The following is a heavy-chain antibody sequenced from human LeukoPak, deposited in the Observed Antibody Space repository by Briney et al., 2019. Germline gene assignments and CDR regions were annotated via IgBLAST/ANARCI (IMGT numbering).Heavy chain of an antibody. CDR2: IIPIFGTA. V-gene: IGHV1-69*13. D-gene: IGHD6-13*01. J-gene: IGHJ5*02. Sequence: SVKVSCKASGGTFSSYAISWVRQAPGQGLEWMGGIIPIFGTANYAQKFQGRVTITPDESTSTAYMELSSLRSEDTAVYYCARVRAAAGTSDWFDPWGQGTLVTVSS. CDR3: ARVRAAAGTSDWFDP. CDR1: GGTFSSYA.